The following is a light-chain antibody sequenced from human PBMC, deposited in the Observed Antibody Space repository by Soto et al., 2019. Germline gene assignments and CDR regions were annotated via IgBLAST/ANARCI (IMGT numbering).Light chain of an antibody. CDR3: CSHAGXFTLV. V-gene: IGLV2-11*01. CDR1: SSDVGGYNY. Sequence: QSALTQPRSVSGSPGQSVTISCTGTSSDVGGYNYVSWYQKYPGKAPRLMIYDVSKRPSGVPDRFSGSKSGNTASLTISGLQAEDEADYYCCSHAGXFTLVFGGGTKLTVL. CDR2: DVS. J-gene: IGLJ2*01.